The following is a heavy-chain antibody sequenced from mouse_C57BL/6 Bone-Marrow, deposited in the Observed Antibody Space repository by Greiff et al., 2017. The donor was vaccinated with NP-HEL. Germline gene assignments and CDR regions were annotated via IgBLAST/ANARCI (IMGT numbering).Heavy chain of an antibody. CDR1: GYAFSGYW. J-gene: IGHJ3*01. CDR2: IYPGDGDT. Sequence: QVQLQQSGAELVKPGASVKISCKASGYAFSGYWMNWVKQRPGKGLEWIGQIYPGDGDTNYNGKFKGKATLTADKSSSTAYMQLSSLTSEDSAVYFCARCYYDYEGFAYWGQGTLVTVSA. CDR3: ARCYYDYEGFAY. V-gene: IGHV1-80*01. D-gene: IGHD2-4*01.